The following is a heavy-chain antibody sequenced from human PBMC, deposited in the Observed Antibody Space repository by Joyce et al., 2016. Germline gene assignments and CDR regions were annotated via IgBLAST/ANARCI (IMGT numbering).Heavy chain of an antibody. Sequence: QVQLVQSGAEVKKSGSSVKISCTASGGTFNYYAINWVRQAPGQGPEWWGGIIPVYESPEYAQKFQGRVTITADESTSTSYRELTSLTSEDTAVYYCARSLSYSSRRSLRFYYFDFWGQGTRVTVSS. CDR3: ARSLSYSSRRSLRFYYFDF. J-gene: IGHJ4*02. V-gene: IGHV1-69*01. D-gene: IGHD2-2*01. CDR1: GGTFNYYA. CDR2: IIPVYESP.